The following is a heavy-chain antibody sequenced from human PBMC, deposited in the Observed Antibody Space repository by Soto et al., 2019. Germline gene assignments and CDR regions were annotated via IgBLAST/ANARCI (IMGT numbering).Heavy chain of an antibody. CDR3: ARVALDPYYYDSSGYLY. J-gene: IGHJ4*02. CDR1: GGSISSGGYY. D-gene: IGHD3-22*01. Sequence: SETLSLTCTVSGGSISSGGYYWSWIRQHPGKGLEWIGYIYYSGSTYYNPSLKSRVTISVDTSKNQFSLKLSSVTAADTAVYYCARVALDPYYYDSSGYLYWGQGTLVTVSS. CDR2: IYYSGST. V-gene: IGHV4-31*03.